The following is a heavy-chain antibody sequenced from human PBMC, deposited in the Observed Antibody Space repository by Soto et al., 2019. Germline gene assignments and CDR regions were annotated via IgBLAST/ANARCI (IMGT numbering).Heavy chain of an antibody. CDR1: GFSFTNFA. D-gene: IGHD2-21*02. CDR3: AKDDFTDRGDDYFDY. J-gene: IGHJ4*02. Sequence: GGSLRLSCAASGFSFTNFAVSWVRQAPGKGLEWVAGIGASGDITWYADSVKGRLSICRDNSKNTLYLQLNSLTFEDTAGYYCAKDDFTDRGDDYFDYWGPGTLVTVSS. V-gene: IGHV3-23*01. CDR2: IGASGDIT.